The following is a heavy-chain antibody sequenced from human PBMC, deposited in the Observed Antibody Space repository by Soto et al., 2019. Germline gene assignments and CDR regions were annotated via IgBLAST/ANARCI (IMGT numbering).Heavy chain of an antibody. CDR3: APPGDYGDDPDAFDI. D-gene: IGHD4-17*01. Sequence: QLQLRESGPGLVKPSETLSLTCTVSGGSISSSTYYWGWIRQPPGKGLEWIGSIYYSGGAYYNPALNSRVTISVDTSTTQFSLKVRSVTAADTAVYYCAPPGDYGDDPDAFDIWGQGTMVTVSS. CDR1: GGSISSSTYY. J-gene: IGHJ3*02. CDR2: IYYSGGA. V-gene: IGHV4-39*01.